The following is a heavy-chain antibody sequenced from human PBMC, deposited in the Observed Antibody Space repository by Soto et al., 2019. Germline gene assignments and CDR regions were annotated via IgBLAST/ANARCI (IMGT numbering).Heavy chain of an antibody. CDR3: ARLMRPYYYDSSGYGALDY. CDR2: IYPGDSDT. J-gene: IGHJ4*02. Sequence: PGESLKISCKGSGYSFTSYWIGWVRQMPGKGLEWMGIIYPGDSDTRYSPSFQGQVTISADKSISTAYLQWSSLKASDTAMYYCARLMRPYYYDSSGYGALDYWGQGTLVTVSS. D-gene: IGHD3-22*01. V-gene: IGHV5-51*01. CDR1: GYSFTSYW.